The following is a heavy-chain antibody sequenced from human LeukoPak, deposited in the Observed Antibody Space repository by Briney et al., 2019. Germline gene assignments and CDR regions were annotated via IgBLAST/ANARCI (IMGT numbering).Heavy chain of an antibody. Sequence: SETLSPTCTVSGGFISSSSYYWGWIRQPPGKGLEWIGSIYYSGSTYYNPSLKSRVTISVDTSKNQFSLKLSSVTAADTAVYYCARLPHYYDSSGYYDYWGQGTLVTVSS. D-gene: IGHD3-22*01. CDR2: IYYSGST. CDR3: ARLPHYYDSSGYYDY. CDR1: GGFISSSSYY. V-gene: IGHV4-39*01. J-gene: IGHJ4*02.